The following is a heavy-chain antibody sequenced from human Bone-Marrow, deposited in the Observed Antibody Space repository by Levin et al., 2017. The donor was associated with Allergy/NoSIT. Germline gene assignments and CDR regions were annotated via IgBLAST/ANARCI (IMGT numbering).Heavy chain of an antibody. CDR1: GGSISSYY. J-gene: IGHJ4*02. Sequence: PSETLSLTCTVSGGSISSYYWSWIRQPPGKGLEWIGYIYYSGSTNYNPSLKSRVTISVDTSKNQFSLKLSSVTAADTAVYYCARRGNATVTTKDYYFDYWGQGTLVTVSS. CDR3: ARRGNATVTTKDYYFDY. CDR2: IYYSGST. V-gene: IGHV4-59*01. D-gene: IGHD4-17*01.